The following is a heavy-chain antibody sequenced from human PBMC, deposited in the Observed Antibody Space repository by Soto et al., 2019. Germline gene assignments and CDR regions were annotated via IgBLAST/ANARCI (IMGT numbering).Heavy chain of an antibody. J-gene: IGHJ5*02. CDR3: ARDLHSGYDS. V-gene: IGHV4-59*01. CDR1: GGSISNYY. Sequence: SETLSLTCTVSGGSISNYYWNWIRQPPGKGLEWIGYIYYSGSTNYNPSLKSRVTISVDTSKNQFSLQLSSVTAADTAVYYCARDLHSGYDSWGQGTLVTISS. D-gene: IGHD5-12*01. CDR2: IYYSGST.